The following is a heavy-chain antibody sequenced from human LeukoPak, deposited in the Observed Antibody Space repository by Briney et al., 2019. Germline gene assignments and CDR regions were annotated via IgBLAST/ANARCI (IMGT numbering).Heavy chain of an antibody. CDR2: ISSSSSTI. Sequence: PGGSLRLSCAASGFTFSSYSMNWVRQAPGKGLEWVSYISSSSSTIYYADSVKGRFTISRDNAKNSLYLQMNSLRAEDTAVYYCAGAQYDFWRGELFDYWGQGTLVTVSS. J-gene: IGHJ4*02. CDR3: AGAQYDFWRGELFDY. CDR1: GFTFSSYS. D-gene: IGHD3-3*01. V-gene: IGHV3-48*01.